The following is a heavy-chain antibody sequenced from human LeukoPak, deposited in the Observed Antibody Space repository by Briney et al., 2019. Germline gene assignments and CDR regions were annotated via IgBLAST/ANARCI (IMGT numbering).Heavy chain of an antibody. J-gene: IGHJ4*02. CDR3: ARSLLGVFDY. D-gene: IGHD2-8*02. V-gene: IGHV3-66*02. CDR1: GFTVSSKY. Sequence: PGGSLRLSCAASGFTVSSKYMSWVRQAPGKGLEWVSVIYSGGSTYYADSVKGRFTISRDNSKNTLYLQMNSLRAEDTAVYYCARSLLGVFDYWGQGTLVTVSS. CDR2: IYSGGST.